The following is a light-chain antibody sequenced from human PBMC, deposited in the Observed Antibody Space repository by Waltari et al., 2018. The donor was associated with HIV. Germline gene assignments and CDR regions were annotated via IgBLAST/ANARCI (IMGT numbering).Light chain of an antibody. CDR1: NSNIGTNT. V-gene: IGLV1-44*01. CDR3: AAWDDNFNVV. J-gene: IGLJ3*02. Sequence: QSVLTQPHSASGTPGQGVIISCSGSNSNIGTNTVTWYQQLPGTATKLLIFDDKHRPSGVPDRFSGSRSDTSASLAISGLQSEDEAHYYCAAWDDNFNVVFGGGTKLTVL. CDR2: DDK.